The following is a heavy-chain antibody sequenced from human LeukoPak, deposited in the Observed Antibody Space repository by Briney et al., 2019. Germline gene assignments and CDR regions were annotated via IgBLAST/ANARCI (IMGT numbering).Heavy chain of an antibody. CDR1: GASISRYY. Sequence: SDTLSLTCNVSGASISRYYWSWIRQPLAKGLAWIGCLYYSGSTNYNTSLKCRVSISVDTSKNQFSLKLSSVTAADTAVYFCARHGGSYSFDWWGQGTLVTVSS. V-gene: IGHV4-59*08. CDR3: ARHGGSYSFDW. D-gene: IGHD1-26*01. CDR2: LYYSGST. J-gene: IGHJ4*02.